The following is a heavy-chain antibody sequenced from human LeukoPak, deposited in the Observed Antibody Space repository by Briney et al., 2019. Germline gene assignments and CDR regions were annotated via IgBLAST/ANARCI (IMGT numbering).Heavy chain of an antibody. J-gene: IGHJ4*02. Sequence: ASVKVSCKASGYTFTGYYMHWVRQAPGQGLDWMGRINPNSGGTKYAQKFQGRVTMTRDTSISTAYMELSRLRSDDTAVYYCARVRSSGYYLISYDYWGQGTLVTVSS. D-gene: IGHD3-22*01. CDR3: ARVRSSGYYLISYDY. CDR2: INPNSGGT. CDR1: GYTFTGYY. V-gene: IGHV1-2*06.